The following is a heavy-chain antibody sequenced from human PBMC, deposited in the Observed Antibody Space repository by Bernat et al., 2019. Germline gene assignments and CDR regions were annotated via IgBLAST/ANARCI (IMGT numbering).Heavy chain of an antibody. J-gene: IGHJ6*02. CDR1: GGSISSGSYY. D-gene: IGHD1-14*01. CDR2: IYTSGST. V-gene: IGHV4-61*02. Sequence: QVQLQESGPGLVKPSQTLSLTCTVSGGSISSGSYYWSWIRQSAGKGLEWIGRIYTSGSTNYNPSLKSRVTMSVDTSKKQVSLKLNSVTAADTAVYYCARGYDYFGMDVWGQGTTVTVSS. CDR3: ARGYDYFGMDV.